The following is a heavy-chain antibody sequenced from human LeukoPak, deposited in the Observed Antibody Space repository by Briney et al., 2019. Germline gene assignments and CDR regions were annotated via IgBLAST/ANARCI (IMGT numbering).Heavy chain of an antibody. CDR1: GFNFRGYA. D-gene: IGHD2-15*01. CDR3: AKEGYVNGVVDY. Sequence: GGSLRLSCAASGFNFRGYAMHWVRLVPGKGLEWVAFLRFDGSNEKYAESLKGRFTISRDNSKDTLYLQINTLRVDDSAVYYCAKEGYVNGVVDYWGQGTLVTVSS. V-gene: IGHV3-30*02. J-gene: IGHJ4*02. CDR2: LRFDGSNE.